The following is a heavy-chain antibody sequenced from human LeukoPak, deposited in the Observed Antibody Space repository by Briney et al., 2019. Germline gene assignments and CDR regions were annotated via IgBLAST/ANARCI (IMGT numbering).Heavy chain of an antibody. CDR3: LRDYGGS. Sequence: PGGSLRLSCAASGFTFSSYWMSWVRQAPGKGLEWVANIKGDGSEKNYVASVKGRFTISRVNAENSLHLQMYSLRAEDTAVYYCLRDYGGSWGQGTLVAVS. J-gene: IGHJ4*02. CDR1: GFTFSSYW. V-gene: IGHV3-7*04. D-gene: IGHD4-23*01. CDR2: IKGDGSEK.